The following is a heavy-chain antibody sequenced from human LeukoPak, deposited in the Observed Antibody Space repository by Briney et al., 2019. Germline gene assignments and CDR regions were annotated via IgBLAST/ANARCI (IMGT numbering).Heavy chain of an antibody. V-gene: IGHV4-4*07. CDR3: ATGGYSAWCDY. Sequence: PSETLSLTCSVSDGSINTYSWSWIRQPAGKGLEWIGRIDSSGTTSLNPSLKSRVTISQDKSKKQFSLKLSSVTAADTAVYYCATGGYSAWCDYWGHGTQVIVSS. CDR2: IDSSGTT. J-gene: IGHJ4*01. CDR1: DGSINTYS. D-gene: IGHD6-19*01.